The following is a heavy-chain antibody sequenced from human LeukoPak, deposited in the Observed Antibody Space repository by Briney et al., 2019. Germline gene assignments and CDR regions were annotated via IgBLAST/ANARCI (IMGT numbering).Heavy chain of an antibody. CDR1: GFTFSSYG. D-gene: IGHD1-1*01. Sequence: GGTLRLSCAASGFTFSSYGMNWVRQAPGKGLEWVSTIRNSGSSTSYADSVKGRFTISRDNSKNTLSLQMNSLRAEDTAVYYCARDSPGNWNDYEEFPGAFDYWGQGTLVTVSS. V-gene: IGHV3-23*01. CDR2: IRNSGSST. J-gene: IGHJ4*02. CDR3: ARDSPGNWNDYEEFPGAFDY.